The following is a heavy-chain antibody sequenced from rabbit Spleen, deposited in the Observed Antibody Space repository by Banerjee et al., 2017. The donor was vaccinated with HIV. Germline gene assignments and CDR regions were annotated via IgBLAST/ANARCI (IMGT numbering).Heavy chain of an antibody. CDR3: ARDAGTGDYIDVYFSL. CDR1: GFSFSNKAV. D-gene: IGHD8-1*01. Sequence: QEQLEESGGGLVKPEGSLKLSCTASGFSFSNKAVMCWVRQAPGKGLEWIACIAGGSSAFTYSATWAKGRFTISKTSSTTVTLQMTSLTAADTATYFCARDAGTGDYIDVYFSLWGPGTLVTVS. J-gene: IGHJ4*01. CDR2: IAGGSSAFT. V-gene: IGHV1S45*01.